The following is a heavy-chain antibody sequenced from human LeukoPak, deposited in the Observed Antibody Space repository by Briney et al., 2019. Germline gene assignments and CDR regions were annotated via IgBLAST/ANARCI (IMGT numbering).Heavy chain of an antibody. V-gene: IGHV3-30*03. Sequence: GGSLRLSCAASGFTFSSYGMHWIRQAPGKGLEWVAVISYDGSNKYYGDSVKGRLTISRDNVKNRLYLQMNSLRAEDTSVYYCARSQTSFGYKPYYCMDVWGKGTTVTVSS. CDR2: ISYDGSNK. J-gene: IGHJ6*03. CDR1: GFTFSSYG. D-gene: IGHD5-18*01. CDR3: ARSQTSFGYKPYYCMDV.